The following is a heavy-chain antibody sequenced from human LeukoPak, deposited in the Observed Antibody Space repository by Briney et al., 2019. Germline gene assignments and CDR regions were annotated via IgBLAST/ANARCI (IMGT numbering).Heavy chain of an antibody. Sequence: ASVKVSCKASGYTFTSYGISWVRQAPGQGLEWMGWISAYNGNTNYAQKLQGRVTMTTDTSTSTAYMELRGLRSDDTAVYYCAREGGGCSSTSCYDYYMDVWGKGTTVTVSS. CDR2: ISAYNGNT. V-gene: IGHV1-18*01. D-gene: IGHD2-2*01. CDR1: GYTFTSYG. CDR3: AREGGGCSSTSCYDYYMDV. J-gene: IGHJ6*03.